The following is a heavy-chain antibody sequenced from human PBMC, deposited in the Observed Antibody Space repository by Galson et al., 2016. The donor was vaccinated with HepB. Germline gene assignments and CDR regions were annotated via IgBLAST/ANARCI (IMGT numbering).Heavy chain of an antibody. CDR1: GFTFGRYG. V-gene: IGHV3-30*19. CDR2: ISYDGGDK. CDR3: AKLECGRDCPRDD. Sequence: SLRLSCAASGFTFGRYGMHWVRQAPGKGLEWVAVISYDGGDKHYADSVKGRFTVSRDNSKNTLFLQMNSLRVEDTAVYYCAKLECGRDCPRDDWGQGTLVTVSS. J-gene: IGHJ4*02. D-gene: IGHD2-21*02.